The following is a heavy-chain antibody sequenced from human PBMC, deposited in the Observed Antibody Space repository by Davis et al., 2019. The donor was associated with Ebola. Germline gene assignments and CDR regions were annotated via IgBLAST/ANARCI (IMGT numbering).Heavy chain of an antibody. CDR3: ARVTSGGY. Sequence: GESLRISCAASGFIFSSYGMHWVRQAPGKGLEWVAFIRYDGGYKYYADSVKGRFTISRDNSKNTLYLQMNSLRAEDTAVYYCARVTSGGYWGQGTLVTVSS. CDR2: IRYDGGYK. D-gene: IGHD1-26*01. J-gene: IGHJ4*02. CDR1: GFIFSSYG. V-gene: IGHV3-30*02.